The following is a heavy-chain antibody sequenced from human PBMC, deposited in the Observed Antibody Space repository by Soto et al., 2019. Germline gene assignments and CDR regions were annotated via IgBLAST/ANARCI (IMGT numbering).Heavy chain of an antibody. Sequence: HPGGSLRLSCAASGFTFSSYWMSWVRQAPGKGLEWVANIKQDGSEKYYVDSVKGRFTISRDNAKNSLYLQMNSLRAEDTAVYYCARVTRLYCSSTSCYTGRGDFDYWGQGTLVTVSS. V-gene: IGHV3-7*03. D-gene: IGHD2-2*02. CDR2: IKQDGSEK. J-gene: IGHJ4*02. CDR1: GFTFSSYW. CDR3: ARVTRLYCSSTSCYTGRGDFDY.